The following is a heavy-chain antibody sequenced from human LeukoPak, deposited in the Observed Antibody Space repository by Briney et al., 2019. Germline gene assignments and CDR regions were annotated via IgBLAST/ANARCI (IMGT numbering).Heavy chain of an antibody. D-gene: IGHD6-6*01. CDR1: GFTFSSYA. CDR2: ISYDGSNK. Sequence: PGGSLRLSCAASGFTFSSYAMHWVRQAPGKGLEWVAGISYDGSNKYYADSVKGRFTICRDNSKNTLYLQMNSLRAEDTAVYYCARDLPGVAARPQRYFDYWGQGTLVTVSS. V-gene: IGHV3-30*04. J-gene: IGHJ4*02. CDR3: ARDLPGVAARPQRYFDY.